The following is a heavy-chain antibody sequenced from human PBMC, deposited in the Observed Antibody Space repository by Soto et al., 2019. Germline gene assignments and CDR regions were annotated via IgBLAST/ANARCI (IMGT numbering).Heavy chain of an antibody. Sequence: SETLSLTCTVSGGSISSGGYYWSWIRQHPGKGLEWIGYIYYSGSTNYNPSLKSRVTISVDTSKNQFSLKLSSVTAADTAVYYCARGKVLRYFDWPIWGSWFDPWGQGTLVTVSS. CDR3: ARGKVLRYFDWPIWGSWFDP. CDR1: GGSISSGGYY. D-gene: IGHD3-9*01. V-gene: IGHV4-31*03. J-gene: IGHJ5*02. CDR2: IYYSGST.